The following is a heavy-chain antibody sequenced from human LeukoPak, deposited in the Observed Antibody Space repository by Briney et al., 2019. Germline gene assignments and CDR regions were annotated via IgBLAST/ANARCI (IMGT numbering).Heavy chain of an antibody. CDR1: GNSISNGDY. Sequence: PSETLSLTCAVSGNSISNGDYWGWIRQSPGKGLEWIGNINHRGITFYNPSLESRATISVDTSKNQFFLRVTSVTAADTAVYYCVRDPSEDGDFFFDSWGQGTLVTVSS. J-gene: IGHJ4*02. CDR2: INHRGIT. CDR3: VRDPSEDGDFFFDS. D-gene: IGHD4-17*01. V-gene: IGHV4-38-2*02.